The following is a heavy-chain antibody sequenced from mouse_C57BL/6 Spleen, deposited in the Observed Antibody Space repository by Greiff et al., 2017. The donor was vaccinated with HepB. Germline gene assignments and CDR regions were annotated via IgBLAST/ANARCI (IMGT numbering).Heavy chain of an antibody. V-gene: IGHV2-5*01. Sequence: QVQLQQSGPGLVQPSQSLSITCTVSGFSLTSYGVHWVRQSPGKGLEWLGVIWRGGSTDYNAAFMSRLSITKDNSKSQVFFKMNSLQADDTAIYYCAKTGDYDRGRTGRTTPYYFDYWGQGTTLTVSS. CDR2: IWRGGST. CDR3: AKTGDYDRGRTGRTTPYYFDY. D-gene: IGHD2-4*01. CDR1: GFSLTSYG. J-gene: IGHJ2*01.